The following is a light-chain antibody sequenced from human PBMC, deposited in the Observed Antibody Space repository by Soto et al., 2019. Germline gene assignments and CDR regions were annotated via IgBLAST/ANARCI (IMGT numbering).Light chain of an antibody. CDR2: GAS. J-gene: IGKJ1*01. CDR3: QQYDSSPWT. Sequence: EIVLTQSPGTLSLSPGERATLSCRASQSVSSSFLAWYQQSPGQPPRLLIYGASNRAAGIPDRFSGSGSGTDVTLTISRLEPEDFAVYYCQQYDSSPWTFGQGTKVEIK. V-gene: IGKV3-20*01. CDR1: QSVSSSF.